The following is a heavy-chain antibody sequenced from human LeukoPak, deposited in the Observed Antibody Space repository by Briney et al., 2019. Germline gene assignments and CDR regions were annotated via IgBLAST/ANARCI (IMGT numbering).Heavy chain of an antibody. J-gene: IGHJ4*02. CDR1: GFTFSDYS. CDR3: AREKGVSGYDY. D-gene: IGHD5/OR15-5a*01. Sequence: GGSLRLSCAASGFTFSDYSMNWVRQAPGKGLEWVSYITSSTSYIYYADSVKGRFTISRDNAKNSLYLQMYSLRAEDTAVYYCAREKGVSGYDYWGQGTLVTVSS. V-gene: IGHV3-21*01. CDR2: ITSSTSYI.